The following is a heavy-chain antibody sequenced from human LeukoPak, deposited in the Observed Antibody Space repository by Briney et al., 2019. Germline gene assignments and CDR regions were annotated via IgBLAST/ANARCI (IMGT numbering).Heavy chain of an antibody. CDR2: IYYSGST. Sequence: PSQTLSLTCTVSGGSISSGGYYWSWIRQHPGKGLEWIGYIYYSGSTYYNPSLKSRVTTSVDTSKNQFSLKLSSVTAADTAVYCCARGQAPYYYDSSGYVDYWGQGTLVTVSS. CDR3: ARGQAPYYYDSSGYVDY. V-gene: IGHV4-31*03. CDR1: GGSISSGGYY. D-gene: IGHD3-22*01. J-gene: IGHJ4*02.